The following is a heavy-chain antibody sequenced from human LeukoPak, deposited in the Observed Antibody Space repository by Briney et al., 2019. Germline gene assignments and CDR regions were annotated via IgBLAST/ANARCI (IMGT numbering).Heavy chain of an antibody. Sequence: GGSLRLSCAASGFTFSDYYMSWIRQAPGKGLEWVSYISSSGSTIYYADSVKGRFTISRDNAKNSLYLQMHSLRGADTAVYYRSSPRPGSGYRGPYGMDGWGQGNTVTVS. CDR3: SSPRPGSGYRGPYGMDG. J-gene: IGHJ6*02. CDR2: ISSSGSTI. D-gene: IGHD3-22*01. V-gene: IGHV3-11*01. CDR1: GFTFSDYY.